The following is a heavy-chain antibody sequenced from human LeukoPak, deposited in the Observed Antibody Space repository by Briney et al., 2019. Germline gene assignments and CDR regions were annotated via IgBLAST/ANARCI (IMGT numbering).Heavy chain of an antibody. D-gene: IGHD4-23*01. Sequence: SETLSLTCTVSGGSISSYYWSWIRQPPGKGLEWIGEINHSGSTNYNPSLKSRVTISVDTSKNQFSLKLSSVTAADTAVYYCARATTVVTPWDYWGQGTLVTVSS. J-gene: IGHJ4*02. CDR1: GGSISSYY. V-gene: IGHV4-34*01. CDR2: INHSGST. CDR3: ARATTVVTPWDY.